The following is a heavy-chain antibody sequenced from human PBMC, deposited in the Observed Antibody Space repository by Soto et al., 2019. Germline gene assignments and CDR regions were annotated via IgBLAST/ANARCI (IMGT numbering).Heavy chain of an antibody. J-gene: IGHJ6*02. D-gene: IGHD1-26*01. CDR2: IWYDGSNK. CDR1: GFTFSSYG. V-gene: IGHV3-33*01. CDR3: ARITWGRDHYYGMDV. Sequence: PGGSLRLSCAASGFTFSSYGMHWVRQAPGKGLEWVAVIWYDGSNKYYADSVKGRVTMTRDTSLGAAYMELTSLRPDDTALYYCARITWGRDHYYGMDVWGQGTTVTVSS.